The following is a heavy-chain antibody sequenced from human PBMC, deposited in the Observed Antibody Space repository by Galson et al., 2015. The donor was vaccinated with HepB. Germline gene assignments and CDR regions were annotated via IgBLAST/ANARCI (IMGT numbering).Heavy chain of an antibody. V-gene: IGHV3-21*01. D-gene: IGHD5-24*01. J-gene: IGHJ6*02. CDR1: GFTFSTSS. CDR2: ISSSSTYI. CDR3: ARESGNEDADGYFGRGMDI. Sequence: SLRLSCAASGFTFSTSSMNWVRQAPGEGLEWVSSISSSSTYIYYVGSVKGRFTISRDNAKNSLYLQMNSLRAEDTAVYYCARESGNEDADGYFGRGMDIWGQGTTVTVSS.